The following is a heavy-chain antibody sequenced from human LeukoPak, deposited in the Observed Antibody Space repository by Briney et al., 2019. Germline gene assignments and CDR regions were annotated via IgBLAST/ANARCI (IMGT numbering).Heavy chain of an antibody. CDR3: AKGIHDFWSGYYYYYYGMDV. V-gene: IGHV3-23*01. CDR2: ISGSGGST. J-gene: IGHJ6*02. Sequence: GGSLRLSCAASGFTFSSYAMSWVRQAPGKGLEWVSAISGSGGSTYYADSVKGRFTISRDNSKNTLYLQMNSLRAEDTAVYYRAKGIHDFWSGYYYYYYGMDVWGQGTTVTVSS. D-gene: IGHD3-3*01. CDR1: GFTFSSYA.